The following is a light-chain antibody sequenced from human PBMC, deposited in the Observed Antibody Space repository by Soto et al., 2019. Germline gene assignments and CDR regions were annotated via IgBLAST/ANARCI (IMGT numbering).Light chain of an antibody. Sequence: EIVLTQSPGTLSLSPGERATLSCRASQTVSSTYLAWYQHKPGQAPRLLIYGASSMATDIPARFSGSGSGTDFTLTIARLEPEDFAVYYCQQYDNSPGTFGQGTKVEIK. CDR1: QTVSSTY. CDR2: GAS. CDR3: QQYDNSPGT. V-gene: IGKV3-20*01. J-gene: IGKJ1*01.